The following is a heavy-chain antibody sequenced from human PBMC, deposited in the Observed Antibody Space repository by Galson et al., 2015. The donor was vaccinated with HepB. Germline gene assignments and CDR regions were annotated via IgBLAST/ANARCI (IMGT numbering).Heavy chain of an antibody. CDR2: ISYDGSNK. CDR3: AREEITIFGVAPGAFDI. CDR1: GFTFSSYA. J-gene: IGHJ3*02. D-gene: IGHD3-3*01. V-gene: IGHV3-30-3*01. Sequence: SLRLSCAASGFTFSSYAMHWVRQAPGKGLEWVAVISYDGSNKYYADSVKGRFTISRDNSKNTLYLQMNSLRAEDTAVYYCAREEITIFGVAPGAFDIWGQGTMVTVSS.